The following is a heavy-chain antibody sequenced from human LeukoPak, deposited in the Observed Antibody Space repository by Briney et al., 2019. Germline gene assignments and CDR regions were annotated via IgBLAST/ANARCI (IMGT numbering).Heavy chain of an antibody. V-gene: IGHV4-59*01. CDR1: GGSITTYY. CDR3: ARGLRADSYYESPHSETYFDY. CDR2: IFYSGST. Sequence: PSETLSLTCTVSGGSITTYYWNWSRQPPGKGLEWIGYIFYSGSTHYNPSLKSRLTISLDTSKNQFSLNLNSVTAADTAVYFCARGLRADSYYESPHSETYFDYWGQGSLVAVSS. D-gene: IGHD3-22*01. J-gene: IGHJ4*02.